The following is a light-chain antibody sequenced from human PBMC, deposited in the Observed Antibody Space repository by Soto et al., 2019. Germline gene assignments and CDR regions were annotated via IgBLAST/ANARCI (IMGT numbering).Light chain of an antibody. CDR2: GAS. V-gene: IGKV3-20*01. CDR1: QSVSSTR. Sequence: EIVLTQSPGTLSLSPGERATLSRRASQSVSSTRLAWYQQKPGQAPRLLIYGASTRATGIADRFSGSGSGTDFTLTISRLEPEDFAVYFCQQQGDSINFGQGTRLDI. CDR3: QQQGDSIN. J-gene: IGKJ5*01.